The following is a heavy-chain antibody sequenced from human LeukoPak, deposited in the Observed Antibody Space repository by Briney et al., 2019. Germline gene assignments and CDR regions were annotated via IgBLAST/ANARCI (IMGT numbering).Heavy chain of an antibody. V-gene: IGHV1-2*02. J-gene: IGHJ5*02. Sequence: ASVKVSCKASGYTFTGYYMHWVRQAPGQGLEWMGWINPNSGGTNYAQKFQGRVTMTRDTSISTAYMELSRLRSDDTAVYYCARSVGYCSSTSCYKASTLDPWGQGTLVTVSS. CDR3: ARSVGYCSSTSCYKASTLDP. CDR2: INPNSGGT. D-gene: IGHD2-2*02. CDR1: GYTFTGYY.